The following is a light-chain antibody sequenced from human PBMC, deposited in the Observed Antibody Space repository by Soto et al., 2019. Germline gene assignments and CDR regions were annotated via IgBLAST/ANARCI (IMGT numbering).Light chain of an antibody. Sequence: EIELTQAPGTLSLSPGERATLSCRASQSVNSNYLAWYQQKRGQAPRLLIYGASSRATGIPDRFSGSGSGTDFTLTISRLEPEDFAVYYCQESPRTFGQGTKVDIK. J-gene: IGKJ1*01. V-gene: IGKV3-20*01. CDR1: QSVNSNY. CDR2: GAS. CDR3: QESPRT.